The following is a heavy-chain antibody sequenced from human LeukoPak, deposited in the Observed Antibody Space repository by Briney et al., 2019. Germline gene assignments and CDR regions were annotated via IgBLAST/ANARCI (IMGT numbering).Heavy chain of an antibody. Sequence: SETLSLTCAVYGGSFSGYYWSWIRQPPGKGLEWIGEINHSGSTNYNPSLKSRVTISVDTSKNQFSLKLSSVTAADTAVYYCARRQWRQGGYFDLWGRGTLVTVSS. CDR3: ARRQWRQGGYFDL. CDR2: INHSGST. CDR1: GGSFSGYY. J-gene: IGHJ2*01. V-gene: IGHV4-34*01. D-gene: IGHD6-19*01.